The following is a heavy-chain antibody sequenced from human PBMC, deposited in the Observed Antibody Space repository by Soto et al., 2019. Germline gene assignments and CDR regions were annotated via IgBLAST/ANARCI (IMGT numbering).Heavy chain of an antibody. CDR3: ARSPQYGDYGIFNY. V-gene: IGHV3-30-3*01. CDR1: GFTFSSYL. J-gene: IGHJ4*02. CDR2: ISNDGTNK. D-gene: IGHD4-17*01. Sequence: TGGSLRLSCAASGFTFSSYLMNWVRQAPGKGLEWVALISNDGTNKYYADSVRGRFTISRDNSKNTLYLQMNSLRVEDTDVYYWARSPQYGDYGIFNYGGQGPLFTVPS.